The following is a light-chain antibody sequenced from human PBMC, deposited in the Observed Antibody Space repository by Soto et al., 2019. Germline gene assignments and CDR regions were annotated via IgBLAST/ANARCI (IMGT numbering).Light chain of an antibody. J-gene: IGLJ2*01. CDR3: SAWDDNIYGPV. Sequence: QSVLTQPPSASGTPGQRVAISCSGGSSDIGSNPVNWYLHLPGAAPKLLIYRDNQRPSGVPDRFSGSKSCTSASLTISGLQSADEADYFCSAWDDNIYGPVFGGGTKLTVL. V-gene: IGLV1-44*01. CDR1: SSDIGSNP. CDR2: RDN.